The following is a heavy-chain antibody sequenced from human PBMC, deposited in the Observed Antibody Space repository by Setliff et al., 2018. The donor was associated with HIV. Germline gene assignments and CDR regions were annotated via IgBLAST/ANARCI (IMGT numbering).Heavy chain of an antibody. CDR1: GFTFSNAW. Sequence: RLSCAASGFTFSNAWMSWVRQAPGKGLEWVGRIKSKSDGGTTDYAAPVKGRFTISRDDSKNTLYLQMNSLKTEDTAVYYCTTSPPLGEFSFWGQGTLVTVSS. V-gene: IGHV3-15*01. CDR3: TTSPPLGEFSF. J-gene: IGHJ4*02. CDR2: IKSKSDGGTT. D-gene: IGHD3-16*02.